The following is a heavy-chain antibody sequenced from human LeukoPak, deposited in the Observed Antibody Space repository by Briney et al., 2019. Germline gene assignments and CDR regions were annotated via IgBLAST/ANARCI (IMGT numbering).Heavy chain of an antibody. CDR1: GFTFSSYW. CDR3: ARDGRPDYGDYADAFDI. CDR2: INSDGSST. D-gene: IGHD4-17*01. Sequence: PGGSLRLSCAASGFTFSSYWMHWVRQAPGKGLVWVSRINSDGSSTSYADSVKGRFTISRDNAKNTLYLQMNSLRAEDTAVYYCARDGRPDYGDYADAFDIWGQGTMVTVSP. J-gene: IGHJ3*02. V-gene: IGHV3-74*01.